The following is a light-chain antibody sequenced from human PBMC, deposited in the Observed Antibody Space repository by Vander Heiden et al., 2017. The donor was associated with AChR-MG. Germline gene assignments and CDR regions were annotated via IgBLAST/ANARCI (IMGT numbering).Light chain of an antibody. CDR2: DAS. J-gene: IGKJ5*01. CDR3: QQRSNWPIS. V-gene: IGKV3-11*01. Sequence: EIVLTQSPATLSLSPGVRATLSCRASQSVSSYLAWYQQKPGQAPRLLIYDASNRATGIPARFSGSASGTDFTLTISSLEPEDFTVYYCQQRSNWPISFGQGTRLEIK. CDR1: QSVSSY.